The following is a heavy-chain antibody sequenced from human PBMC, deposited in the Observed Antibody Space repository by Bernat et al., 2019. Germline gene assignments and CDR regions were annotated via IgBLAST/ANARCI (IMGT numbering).Heavy chain of an antibody. CDR2: ISGNGIST. J-gene: IGHJ3*02. Sequence: VQLVESGGGLVQPGGSLRLSCATSGFTFSSYAMTWVRQAPGKGLEWVSGISGNGISTYYADSVKGRFTISRDNSKNTLYLQMNSLRAEDTAVYYCARGNTLYYYGSGSWDDAFDIWGQGTMVTVSS. D-gene: IGHD3-10*01. CDR3: ARGNTLYYYGSGSWDDAFDI. CDR1: GFTFSSYA. V-gene: IGHV3-23*04.